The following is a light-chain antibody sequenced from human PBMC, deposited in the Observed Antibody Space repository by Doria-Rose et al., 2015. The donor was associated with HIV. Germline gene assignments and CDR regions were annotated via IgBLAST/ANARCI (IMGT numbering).Light chain of an antibody. J-gene: IGKJ5*01. CDR1: EAISSW. CDR3: QQSNSFPIT. Sequence: ASEAISSWLVWYHQKPGEAPKVLIYAASTLQSGVPSRFSGSGFGTDFTLTISNLQPEDFATYYCQQSNSFPITFGQGTRVEIK. CDR2: AAS. V-gene: IGKV1-12*01.